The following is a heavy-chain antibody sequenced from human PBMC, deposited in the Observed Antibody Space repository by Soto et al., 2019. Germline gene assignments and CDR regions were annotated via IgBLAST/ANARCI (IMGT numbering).Heavy chain of an antibody. CDR3: ARGRGEQLVEDFDY. CDR2: INHSGST. CDR1: GGSFSGYY. D-gene: IGHD6-6*01. Sequence: PSETLSLTCAVYGGSFSGYYWSWIRQPPGKGLEWIGEINHSGSTNYNPSLKSRVTISVDTSKNQFSLKLSSVTAADTAVYYCARGRGEQLVEDFDYWGQGTLVTVSS. V-gene: IGHV4-34*01. J-gene: IGHJ4*02.